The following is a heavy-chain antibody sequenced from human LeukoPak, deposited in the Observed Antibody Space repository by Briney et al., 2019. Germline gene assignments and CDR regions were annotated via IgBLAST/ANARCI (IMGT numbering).Heavy chain of an antibody. CDR1: GFTVSYNY. CDR2: IYSSGNT. J-gene: IGHJ4*02. D-gene: IGHD7-27*01. Sequence: GGSLRLSCAASGFTVSYNYMSWVRQAPGKGPEWVSIIYSSGNTYYADSVKGRFTISRDNSKSMLYLQMNSLRAEDTAVYYCARGTAWGHQDHWGQGTLVTVSS. CDR3: ARGTAWGHQDH. V-gene: IGHV3-66*01.